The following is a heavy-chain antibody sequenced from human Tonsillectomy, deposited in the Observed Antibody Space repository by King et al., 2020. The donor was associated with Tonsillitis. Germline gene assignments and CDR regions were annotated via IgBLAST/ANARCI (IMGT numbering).Heavy chain of an antibody. CDR2: IYYSGST. Sequence: VQLQESGPGLVKPSETLSLTCTVSGGSISSYYWSWIRQPPGKGLEWIGYIYYSGSTNYNPSLKSRVTISVDTSRNQFSLKVNSVTAADTAVYYCARRRSIVGAVPADAFDIWGQGTMVTVSS. CDR3: ARRRSIVGAVPADAFDI. J-gene: IGHJ3*02. CDR1: GGSISSYY. D-gene: IGHD1-26*01. V-gene: IGHV4-59*08.